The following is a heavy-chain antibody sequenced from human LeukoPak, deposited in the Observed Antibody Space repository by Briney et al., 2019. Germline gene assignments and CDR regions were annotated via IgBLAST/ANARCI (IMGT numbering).Heavy chain of an antibody. D-gene: IGHD3-16*01. Sequence: SETLSLTCTVSGASISSYYWSWIRQPPGKGLEWIGYVYYSGSTNNNPSLKSRVTISVDTSKNQFSLKLSSVTAADTAVYYCAREAQWGRSYDPNYNWFDPWGQGTLVTVSS. J-gene: IGHJ5*02. CDR2: VYYSGST. V-gene: IGHV4-59*01. CDR1: GASISSYY. CDR3: AREAQWGRSYDPNYNWFDP.